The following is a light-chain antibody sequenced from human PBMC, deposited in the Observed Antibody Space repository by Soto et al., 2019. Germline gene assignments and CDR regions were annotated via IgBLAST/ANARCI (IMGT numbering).Light chain of an antibody. Sequence: EIVMTQSPGTLSVSPGERATLSCRASQSVRSKLAWYQQKPGQAPRRLIYDASTRATGIPARFSGSGSGTEFTLTISSLQSEDFAVYYCQQYNNWTPITFGQGTRLEIK. CDR1: QSVRSK. V-gene: IGKV3-15*01. J-gene: IGKJ5*01. CDR2: DAS. CDR3: QQYNNWTPIT.